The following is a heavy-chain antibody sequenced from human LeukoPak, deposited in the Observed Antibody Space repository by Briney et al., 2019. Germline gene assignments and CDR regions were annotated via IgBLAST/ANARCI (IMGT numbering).Heavy chain of an antibody. Sequence: GGSLRLSCAASGFTFSSYDMHWVRQATGKGLEWVSGIGTAGDTYYPGSVKGRFTVSRENAKNSLYLQMNSLRAGDTAVYYCARGSFGAFDIWGQGTTVTVSS. D-gene: IGHD3-9*01. CDR1: GFTFSSYD. V-gene: IGHV3-13*01. CDR3: ARGSFGAFDI. CDR2: IGTAGDT. J-gene: IGHJ3*02.